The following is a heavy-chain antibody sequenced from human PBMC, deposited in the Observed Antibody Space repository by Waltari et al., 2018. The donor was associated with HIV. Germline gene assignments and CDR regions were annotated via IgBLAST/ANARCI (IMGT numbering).Heavy chain of an antibody. CDR2: NCYSENT. Sequence: QLQLHESGPGLVKPSETLSLTCIVSGGSIRSSSYCWGWIRQPPGKGLEWIGSNCYSENTDDNPALKSRVTISVDTSKNQFALKLSSVTAADTAVYYCARHLPDYDFWSGYLPLFDYWGQGTLVTVSS. CDR1: GGSIRSSSYC. CDR3: ARHLPDYDFWSGYLPLFDY. J-gene: IGHJ4*02. D-gene: IGHD3-3*01. V-gene: IGHV4-39*01.